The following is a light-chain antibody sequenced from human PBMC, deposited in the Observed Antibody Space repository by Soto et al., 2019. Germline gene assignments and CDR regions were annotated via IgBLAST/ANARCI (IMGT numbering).Light chain of an antibody. CDR1: QSLLHSNGHNY. CDR2: LGS. V-gene: IGKV2-28*01. Sequence: DIVMTQSPLSLPVTPGEPASISCRSSQSLLHSNGHNYLDWYLQKPGQSPQLLIYLGSNRASGVPSRFSGSGSGTEFTLTISSLQPDDAATYYCQQYYSYRAFGQGTKVDI. CDR3: QQYYSYRA. J-gene: IGKJ1*01.